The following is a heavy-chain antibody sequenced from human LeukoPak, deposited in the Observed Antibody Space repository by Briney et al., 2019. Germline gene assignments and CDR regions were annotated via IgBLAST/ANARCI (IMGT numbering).Heavy chain of an antibody. CDR1: GGSVSSGGYA. Sequence: SETLSLTCAVSGGSVSSGGYAWSWIRQPPGKGLEWIGEINHSGSTNYNPSLKSQVTISVDTSKNQFSLKLSSVTAADTAVYYCARGRANPTRGIVDYYYYYMDVWGKGTTVTVSS. D-gene: IGHD3-3*02. CDR2: INHSGST. CDR3: ARGRANPTRGIVDYYYYYMDV. J-gene: IGHJ6*03. V-gene: IGHV4-34*01.